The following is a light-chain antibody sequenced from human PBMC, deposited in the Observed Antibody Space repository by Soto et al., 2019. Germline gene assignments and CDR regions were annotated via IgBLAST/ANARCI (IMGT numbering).Light chain of an antibody. CDR3: QQSYISPYT. Sequence: DIQMTQSPSSLSASVGDRVTITCRASESIANYLNWYQQKPGKAPNLLIYAASTLQTGVPSRFSGSGSGTDFTLTIISLQTEEFATYFCQQSYISPYTFGQGTKLDI. V-gene: IGKV1-39*01. CDR2: AAS. CDR1: ESIANY. J-gene: IGKJ2*01.